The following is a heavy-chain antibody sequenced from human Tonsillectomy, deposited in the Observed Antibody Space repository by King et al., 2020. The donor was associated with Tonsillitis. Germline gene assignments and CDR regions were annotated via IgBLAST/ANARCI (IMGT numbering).Heavy chain of an antibody. Sequence: VQLVESGGGVVQPGRSLRLSCAASGFTFSSYGMHWVRQAPGKGLEWVAVISYDESNKYYADSVKGRFTISRDNSKNTLYLQLNSLRAEDTAVYYCAKDLHVLRYFDLLLEYWGQGPLVTVSS. J-gene: IGHJ4*02. CDR2: ISYDESNK. CDR1: GFTFSSYG. CDR3: AKDLHVLRYFDLLLEY. D-gene: IGHD3-9*01. V-gene: IGHV3-30*18.